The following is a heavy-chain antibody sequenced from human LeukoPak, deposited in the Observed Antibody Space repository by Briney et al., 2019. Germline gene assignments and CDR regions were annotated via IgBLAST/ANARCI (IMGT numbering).Heavy chain of an antibody. CDR2: INPNSGGT. V-gene: IGHV1-2*06. CDR3: ARIVPAAMGFDP. CDR1: GYTFTSYY. Sequence: SVKVSCKASGYTFTSYYMHWVRQAPGQGLEWMGRINPNSGGTNYAQKFQGRVTMTRDTSISTAYMELSRLRSDDTAVYYCARIVPAAMGFDPWGQGTLVTVSS. D-gene: IGHD2-2*01. J-gene: IGHJ5*02.